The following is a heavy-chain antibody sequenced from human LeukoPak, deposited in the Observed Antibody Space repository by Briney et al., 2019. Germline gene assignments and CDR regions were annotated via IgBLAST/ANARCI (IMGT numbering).Heavy chain of an antibody. CDR3: AKARDYDILTGYPLNFDY. D-gene: IGHD3-9*01. CDR1: GFTFRNYA. CDR2: ISGSGGST. J-gene: IGHJ4*02. Sequence: GGSLRLSCAAAGFTFRNYAMSWVRQAPGKGLEWVSAISGSGGSTYYADSVKGRFTISSDNSKNTLYLQMNSLRAEDTAVYYCAKARDYDILTGYPLNFDYWGQGTLVTVSS. V-gene: IGHV3-23*01.